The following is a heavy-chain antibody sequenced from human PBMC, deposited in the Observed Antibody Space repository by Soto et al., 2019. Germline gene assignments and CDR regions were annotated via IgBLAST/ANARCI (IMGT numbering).Heavy chain of an antibody. D-gene: IGHD2-21*01. J-gene: IGHJ4*02. V-gene: IGHV3-48*03. CDR3: AKGVWYYFDC. Sequence: GGSLRLSCAVFGVTLSSYEMNLVRQAPGKGLEWVSYINKNGGAVSDADSVKGRFTISRDNAENSLHLQMNSLRAEDTAVYYCAKGVWYYFDCWGKGAPVTVSS. CDR1: GVTLSSYE. CDR2: INKNGGAV.